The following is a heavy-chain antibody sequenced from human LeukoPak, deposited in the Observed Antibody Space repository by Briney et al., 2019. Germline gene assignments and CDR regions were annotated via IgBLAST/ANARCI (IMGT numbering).Heavy chain of an antibody. Sequence: PSETLSLTCTVSGGSLSSYYWTWIRQSAGKGLEWIGRIYISGNTIYNPSLRSRVTLSVDTSKNQFSLKLISVTAADTAVYYCARIKLDYYFDYWGQGTLVTVSS. D-gene: IGHD1-7*01. CDR1: GGSLSSYY. CDR2: IYISGNT. J-gene: IGHJ4*02. CDR3: ARIKLDYYFDY. V-gene: IGHV4-4*07.